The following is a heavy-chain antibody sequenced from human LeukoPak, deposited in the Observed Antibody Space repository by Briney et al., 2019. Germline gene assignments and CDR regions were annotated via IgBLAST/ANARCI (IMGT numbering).Heavy chain of an antibody. CDR2: IYSGGST. J-gene: IGHJ3*02. D-gene: IGHD3-22*01. V-gene: IGHV3-66*01. CDR3: ARESQDYYGSSGTGGAFDI. Sequence: GGSLRLSCAASGFTVSSNYMSWVRQAPGKGLEWVSVIYSGGSTYYADSVKGRFTISRDNSKNTLYLQMNSLRAEDTAVYYCARESQDYYGSSGTGGAFDIWGQGTMVTVSS. CDR1: GFTVSSNY.